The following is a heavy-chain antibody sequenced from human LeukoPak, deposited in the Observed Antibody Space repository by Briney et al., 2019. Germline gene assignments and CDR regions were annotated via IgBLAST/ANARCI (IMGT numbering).Heavy chain of an antibody. J-gene: IGHJ3*02. CDR1: GGSISSGGYY. Sequence: SQTLSLTCTVSGGSISSGGYYWSWIRQHPGKGLEWIGYIYYSGSTYYNPSLKSRVTISVDTSKNQFSLKLSSVTAADTAVYYCARVRFIRYFDWSPKGWSDAFDIWGQGTMVTVSS. CDR2: IYYSGST. V-gene: IGHV4-31*03. D-gene: IGHD3-9*01. CDR3: ARVRFIRYFDWSPKGWSDAFDI.